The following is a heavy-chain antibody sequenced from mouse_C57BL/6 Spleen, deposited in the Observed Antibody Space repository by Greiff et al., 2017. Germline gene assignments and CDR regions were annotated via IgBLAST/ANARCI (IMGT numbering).Heavy chain of an antibody. Sequence: VQLHQPGAELVKPGASVKLSCKASGYTFTSYWMHWVKQRPGRGLEWIGRIDPNSGGTKYNEKFKSKATLTVDKPSSTAYMQLSSLTSEDSAVYYCARSGAIYYGNDWYFDVWGTGTTVTVSS. J-gene: IGHJ1*03. V-gene: IGHV1-72*01. CDR2: IDPNSGGT. D-gene: IGHD2-1*01. CDR1: GYTFTSYW. CDR3: ARSGAIYYGNDWYFDV.